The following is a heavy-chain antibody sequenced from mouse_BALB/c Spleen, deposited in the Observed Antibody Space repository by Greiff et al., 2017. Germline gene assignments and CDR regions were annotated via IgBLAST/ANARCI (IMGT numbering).Heavy chain of an antibody. CDR3: TRGAARAPLYAMDY. V-gene: IGHV1-5*01. CDR2: IYPGNSDT. Sequence: VQLQQSGTVLARPGASVKMSCKASGYSFTSYWMHWVKQRPGQGLEWIGAIYPGNSDTSYNQKFKGKAKLTAVTSASTAYMELSSLTNEDSAVYYCTRGAARAPLYAMDYWGQGNSVTVSS. J-gene: IGHJ4*01. D-gene: IGHD3-1*01. CDR1: GYSFTSYW.